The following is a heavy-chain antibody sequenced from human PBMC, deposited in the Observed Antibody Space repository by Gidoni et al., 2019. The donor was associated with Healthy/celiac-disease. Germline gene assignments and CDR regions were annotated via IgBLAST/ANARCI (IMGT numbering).Heavy chain of an antibody. D-gene: IGHD4-17*01. CDR2: IDPSDSYT. CDR3: ASGVSYGDYVGY. J-gene: IGHJ4*02. CDR1: GYSFPSYW. V-gene: IGHV5-10-1*03. Sequence: EVQLVQSGAEVKKPGESLRISCKGSGYSFPSYWISWVRQMPGKGLEWMGRIDPSDSYTNYSPSFQGHVTISADKSISTAYLQWSSLKASDTAMYYCASGVSYGDYVGYWGQGTLVTVSS.